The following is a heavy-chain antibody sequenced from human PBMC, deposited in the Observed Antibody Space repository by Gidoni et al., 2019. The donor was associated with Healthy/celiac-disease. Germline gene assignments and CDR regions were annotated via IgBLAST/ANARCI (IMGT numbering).Heavy chain of an antibody. CDR3: ARDHDYYDSSGYYYGAFGI. CDR1: GGTFSSYA. V-gene: IGHV1-69*01. J-gene: IGHJ3*02. Sequence: EVKKPGSSVKVSCKASGGTFSSYAISWVRQAPGQGLEWMGGIIPIFGTANYAQKFQGRVTITADESTSTAYMELSSLRSEDTAVYYCARDHDYYDSSGYYYGAFGIWGQGTMVTVSS. CDR2: IIPIFGTA. D-gene: IGHD3-22*01.